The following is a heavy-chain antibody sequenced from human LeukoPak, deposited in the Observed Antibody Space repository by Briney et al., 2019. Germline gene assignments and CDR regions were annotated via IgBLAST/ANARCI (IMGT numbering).Heavy chain of an antibody. Sequence: GGSLRLSCAASGFTFSSYGMHWVRQAPGKGLEWVAFIRYDGSNKYYADSVKGRFTISRDNSKNTLYLQMNSLRAEDTAVYYCARDGNGYSSSWDQPPYYFDYWGQGTLVTVSS. CDR3: ARDGNGYSSSWDQPPYYFDY. CDR1: GFTFSSYG. V-gene: IGHV3-30*02. J-gene: IGHJ4*02. CDR2: IRYDGSNK. D-gene: IGHD6-13*01.